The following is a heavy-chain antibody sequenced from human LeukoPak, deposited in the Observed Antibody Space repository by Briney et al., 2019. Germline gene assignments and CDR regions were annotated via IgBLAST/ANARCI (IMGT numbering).Heavy chain of an antibody. CDR1: GFDFSDYS. Sequence: GGSLRLSCAGSGFDFSDYSMHWVRQAPGKGLERVAFMSYDGSNEVHADYGKGRFTISRDNSKKTLYLQMNSLLSEDTAVYCCARGKGSGAYLIDYWGQGTLVTVSS. CDR2: MSYDGSNE. J-gene: IGHJ4*02. D-gene: IGHD1-26*01. CDR3: ARGKGSGAYLIDY. V-gene: IGHV3-30-3*01.